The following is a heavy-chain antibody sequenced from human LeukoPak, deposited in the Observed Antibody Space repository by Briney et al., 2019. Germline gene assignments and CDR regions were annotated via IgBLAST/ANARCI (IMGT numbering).Heavy chain of an antibody. Sequence: PSETLSHTCTVSGGSLSSYFWSWIRPPPRKGLEWVGYIYTSESTNYNPSLKSRVTISVDKSKNQFSLKLSSVTAADTVVYYCARMLDSSGYYNDAFDIWGQGTMVTVSS. J-gene: IGHJ3*02. CDR2: IYTSEST. V-gene: IGHV4-4*09. D-gene: IGHD3-22*01. CDR3: ARMLDSSGYYNDAFDI. CDR1: GGSLSSYF.